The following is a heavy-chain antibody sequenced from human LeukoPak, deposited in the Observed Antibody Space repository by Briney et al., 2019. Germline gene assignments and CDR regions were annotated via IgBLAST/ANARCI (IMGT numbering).Heavy chain of an antibody. V-gene: IGHV4-59*01. D-gene: IGHD6-13*01. CDR2: IYYSGST. J-gene: IGHJ4*02. Sequence: SETLSLTCTVSGGSISSYYWSWIRQPPGKGLEWIGYIYYSGSTNYNPSLKSRVTISVDTSKNQFSLKLSSVTAADTAVYYCARSGSSGWYWSWPDLTFDYWGQGTLVTVSS. CDR1: GGSISSYY. CDR3: ARSGSSGWYWSWPDLTFDY.